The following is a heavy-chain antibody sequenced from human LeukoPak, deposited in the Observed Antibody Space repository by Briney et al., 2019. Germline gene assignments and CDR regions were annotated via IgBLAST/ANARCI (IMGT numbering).Heavy chain of an antibody. Sequence: SETLSLTCTVSGGSISDYYWSWIRQPPGKGLEWIGYIYYSGNTNYNPTNYNPSLRSRVTISVDTSKNQFSLKLTSVTAADTAVYYCARCIGSSSFARWFDPWGQGTMVAVSS. CDR3: ARCIGSSSFARWFDP. V-gene: IGHV4-59*01. D-gene: IGHD6-6*01. CDR2: IYYSGNT. CDR1: GGSISDYY. J-gene: IGHJ5*02.